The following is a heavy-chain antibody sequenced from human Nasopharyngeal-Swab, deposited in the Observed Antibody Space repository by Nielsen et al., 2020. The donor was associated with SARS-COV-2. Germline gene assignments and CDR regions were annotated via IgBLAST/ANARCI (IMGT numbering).Heavy chain of an antibody. CDR2: INPSGGST. CDR3: ARELYYDFWSGYSNPHYGMDV. Sequence: ASVKVSCKASGYTLTSYYMHWVRQAPGQGLEWMGLINPSGGSTSYAQKFQGRVTMTRDTSTSTVYMELSSLRSEDTAVYYCARELYYDFWSGYSNPHYGMDVWGQGTTVTVSS. J-gene: IGHJ6*02. D-gene: IGHD3-3*01. V-gene: IGHV1-46*01. CDR1: GYTLTSYY.